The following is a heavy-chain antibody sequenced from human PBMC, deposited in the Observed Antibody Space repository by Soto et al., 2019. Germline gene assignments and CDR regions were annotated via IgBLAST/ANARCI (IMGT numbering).Heavy chain of an antibody. CDR1: GGSFSGYY. CDR2: INHSGST. CDR3: ARGGRGRSQKILPEAYYFDY. D-gene: IGHD2-15*01. V-gene: IGHV4-34*01. J-gene: IGHJ4*02. Sequence: SETLSLTCAVYGGSFSGYYWSWIRQPPGKGLEWIGEINHSGSTNYNPSLKSRVTISVDTSKNQFSLKLSSVTAADTAVYYCARGGRGRSQKILPEAYYFDYWGQGTLVTVSS.